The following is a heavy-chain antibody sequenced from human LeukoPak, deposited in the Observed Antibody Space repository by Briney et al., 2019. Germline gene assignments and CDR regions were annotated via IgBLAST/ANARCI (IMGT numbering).Heavy chain of an antibody. CDR2: LNPNSGGT. V-gene: IGHV1-2*02. CDR3: ARGATIFRGLYYMDV. J-gene: IGHJ6*03. D-gene: IGHD3-10*01. Sequence: ASVKVSCKASGYTFTDYYMHWVRQATGQGLEWMGWLNPNSGGTNYAQKFQGRVTMTRDTSISTAYMELSRLRSDDTAVYYCARGATIFRGLYYMDVWGKGTTVTISS. CDR1: GYTFTDYY.